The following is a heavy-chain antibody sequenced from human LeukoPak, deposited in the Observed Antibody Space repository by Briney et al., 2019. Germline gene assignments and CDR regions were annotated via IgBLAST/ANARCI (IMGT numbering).Heavy chain of an antibody. D-gene: IGHD2-2*02. CDR1: GFTFDDYA. CDR2: FNWNTGNI. Sequence: GGSLRPSCAASGFTFDDYAVHWVRQVPGKGLEWVSGFNWNTGNIDYADSVKGRFTISRDNAKNSLYLQMNSLRTEDTAFYYCAKVHCSSADCFTGGFDCWGQGTLVIVSS. V-gene: IGHV3-9*01. J-gene: IGHJ4*02. CDR3: AKVHCSSADCFTGGFDC.